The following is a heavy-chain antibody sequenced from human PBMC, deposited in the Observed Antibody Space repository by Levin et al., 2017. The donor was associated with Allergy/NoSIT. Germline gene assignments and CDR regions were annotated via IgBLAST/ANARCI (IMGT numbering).Heavy chain of an antibody. D-gene: IGHD6-19*01. CDR3: ARVTVAGTPLYDAFGS. CDR2: ISGSGGST. J-gene: IGHJ3*02. V-gene: IGHV3-23*01. CDR1: GFTFSSYA. Sequence: PGGSLRLSCGASGFTFSSYAMSWVRQAPGKGLEWVSAISGSGGSTHYADTVKGRFTISRDNSKNTLYLQMNSLRVEDTAVYYCARVTVAGTPLYDAFGSWGQGTMVTVSS.